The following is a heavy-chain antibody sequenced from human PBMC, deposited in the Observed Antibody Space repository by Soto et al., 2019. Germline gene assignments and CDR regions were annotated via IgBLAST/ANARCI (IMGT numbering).Heavy chain of an antibody. V-gene: IGHV3-30-3*01. D-gene: IGHD6-13*01. J-gene: IGHJ6*02. CDR1: GFTFSTYA. Sequence: PGGSLRLSCAASGFTFSTYAMHWVRQAPGKGLEWVAVISYDGNNKHYADSVKGRFTISRDNSKNTLYLQMNSLRAEDTAVYYCARDLIAAAGDGYEGVVYYYYGMDVWGQGTTVTVSS. CDR2: ISYDGNNK. CDR3: ARDLIAAAGDGYEGVVYYYYGMDV.